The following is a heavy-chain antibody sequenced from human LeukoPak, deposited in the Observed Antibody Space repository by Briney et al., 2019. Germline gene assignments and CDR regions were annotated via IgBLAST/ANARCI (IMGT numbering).Heavy chain of an antibody. Sequence: GGSLRLSCAASGFTFSSYAMSWVRQAPGKGLEWVSGLSASGGSTYYADSVKGRFTISRDNSKNTLYLQMNSLRAEDTAVYYCATQGVAAAGTDYWGQGTLVTVSS. D-gene: IGHD6-13*01. V-gene: IGHV3-23*01. CDR2: LSASGGST. CDR1: GFTFSSYA. CDR3: ATQGVAAAGTDY. J-gene: IGHJ4*02.